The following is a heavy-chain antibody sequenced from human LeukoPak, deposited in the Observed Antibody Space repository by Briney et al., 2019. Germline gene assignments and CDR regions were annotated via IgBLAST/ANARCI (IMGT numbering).Heavy chain of an antibody. CDR1: GFTFSSYW. J-gene: IGHJ4*02. Sequence: PGGSLRLSCAASGFTFSSYWMSWVRQAPGKGLEWVANINQDGSEKHYVDSVKGRFTISRDNAKNSLYLQMNSLRAEDTAVYYCARDGIRFLEWLRAYYFDYWGQGTLVTVSS. V-gene: IGHV3-7*05. CDR2: INQDGSEK. CDR3: ARDGIRFLEWLRAYYFDY. D-gene: IGHD3-3*01.